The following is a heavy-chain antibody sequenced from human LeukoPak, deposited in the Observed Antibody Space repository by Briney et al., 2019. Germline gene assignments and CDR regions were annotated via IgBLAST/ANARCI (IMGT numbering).Heavy chain of an antibody. V-gene: IGHV3-7*01. CDR3: ARGSSVDS. J-gene: IGHJ5*01. Sequence: GGSLRLSCVVSGFMFDRYTMSWVRQAPGKGLEWVANIKQDGSAKFYVDSVKGRFTISRDNVKNSLYLQMNSLTAEDTAVYYCARGSSVDSWGQGTLVIVSS. CDR2: IKQDGSAK. CDR1: GFMFDRYT. D-gene: IGHD6-6*01.